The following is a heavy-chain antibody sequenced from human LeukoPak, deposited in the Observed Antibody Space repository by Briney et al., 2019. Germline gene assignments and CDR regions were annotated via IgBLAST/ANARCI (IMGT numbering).Heavy chain of an antibody. Sequence: SETLSLTCAVYGGSFSGYYWSWIRHPPGKGLEWIGEINHSGSTNYNTSLKSRVTISVDTSKNQFSLKLSPVTAADTAVYYCARGSKPGRLSRKVITIGSYYYYGMDVWGQGTTVTVSS. J-gene: IGHJ6*02. D-gene: IGHD3-9*01. CDR3: ARGSKPGRLSRKVITIGSYYYYGMDV. CDR1: GGSFSGYY. V-gene: IGHV4-34*01. CDR2: INHSGST.